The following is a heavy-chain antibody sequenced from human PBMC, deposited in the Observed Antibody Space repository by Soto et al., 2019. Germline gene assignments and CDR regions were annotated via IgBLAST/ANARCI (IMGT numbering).Heavy chain of an antibody. CDR1: GYTFTRSG. D-gene: IGHD2-15*01. CDR3: ARGPHCSGGSCHFDY. V-gene: IGHV1-18*01. J-gene: IGHJ4*02. CDR2: INTYNGNT. Sequence: ASVKVSCKASGYTFTRSGISWVRQAPGQGLEWMGWINTYNGNTNHAQKLQGRVTMTTDTSTSTAYMELRSLRSDDTAVYYCARGPHCSGGSCHFDYWGQGTLVTVSS.